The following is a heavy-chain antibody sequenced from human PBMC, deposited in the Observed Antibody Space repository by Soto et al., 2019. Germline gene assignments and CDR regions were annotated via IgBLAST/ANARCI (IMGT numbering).Heavy chain of an antibody. Sequence: SETLSLTCTVSGGSISSSSYYWGWIRQPPGKGLEWIGSIYYSGSTYYNPSLKSRVTISVDTSKNQFSLKLSSVTAADTAVYYCARENSGYDYKLYYFDYWGQGTLVTVS. D-gene: IGHD5-12*01. CDR3: ARENSGYDYKLYYFDY. CDR1: GGSISSSSYY. J-gene: IGHJ4*02. CDR2: IYYSGST. V-gene: IGHV4-39*02.